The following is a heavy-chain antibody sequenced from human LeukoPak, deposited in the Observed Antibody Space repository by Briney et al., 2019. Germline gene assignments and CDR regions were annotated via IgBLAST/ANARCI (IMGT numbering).Heavy chain of an antibody. V-gene: IGHV1-2*02. CDR3: AGQKDPRPIDY. CDR2: INPSSGGT. Sequence: ASVKVSCRASGYTFIAYYMHWVRQAPGQGLERMGWINPSSGGTNYAQKFQGRVTMTRDTSISTAYMELSELRSDDTAVYYCAGQKDPRPIDYWGQGTLITVSS. CDR1: GYTFIAYY. J-gene: IGHJ4*02.